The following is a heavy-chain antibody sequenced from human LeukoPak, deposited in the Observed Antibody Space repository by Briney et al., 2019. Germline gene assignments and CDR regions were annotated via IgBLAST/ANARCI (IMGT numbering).Heavy chain of an antibody. CDR3: ARHHSADYYGSGSYYIDY. V-gene: IGHV4-59*08. D-gene: IGHD3-10*01. CDR1: GGSISSYY. CDR2: IYYSGST. Sequence: SETLSLTCTVSGGSISSYYWSWIRQPPGKGLEWIGYIYYSGSTNYNPSLKSRVTISVDTSKNQFSLKLSSVTAADTAVYYCARHHSADYYGSGSYYIDYWGQGTLVTVSS. J-gene: IGHJ4*02.